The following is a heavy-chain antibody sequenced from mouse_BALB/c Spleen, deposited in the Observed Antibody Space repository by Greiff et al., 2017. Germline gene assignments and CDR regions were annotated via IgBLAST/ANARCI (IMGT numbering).Heavy chain of an antibody. Sequence: QVQLQQSGPELVKPGASVKISCKASGYAFSSSWMNWVKQRPGQGLEWIGRIYPGDGDTNYNGKFKGKATLTADKSSSTAYMQLSSLTSVDSAVYFCAREERGNLGAMDYWGQGTSVTVSS. CDR2: IYPGDGDT. CDR3: AREERGNLGAMDY. V-gene: IGHV1-82*01. D-gene: IGHD2-1*01. J-gene: IGHJ4*01. CDR1: GYAFSSSW.